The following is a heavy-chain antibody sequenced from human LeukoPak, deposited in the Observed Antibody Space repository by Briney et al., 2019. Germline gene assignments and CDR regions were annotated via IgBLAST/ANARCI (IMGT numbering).Heavy chain of an antibody. D-gene: IGHD3-3*01. J-gene: IGHJ4*02. CDR1: GFTFSDYY. V-gene: IGHV3-11*01. CDR3: ARGPFWSGYLDD. CDR2: ISSTGTTI. Sequence: GGSLRLSCAASGFTFSDYYMSWIRQAPGKGLEWISYISSTGTTIYYADSVKGRFTISRDNAKNSLYLQVNSLRAEDTAVYYCARGPFWSGYLDDWGQGTLVTVSS.